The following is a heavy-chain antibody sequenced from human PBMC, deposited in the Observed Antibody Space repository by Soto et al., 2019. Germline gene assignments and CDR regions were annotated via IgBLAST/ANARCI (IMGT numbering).Heavy chain of an antibody. D-gene: IGHD3-22*01. CDR3: AKDSRLHDSAIWFDS. CDR2: ISGTGISA. V-gene: IGHV3-23*01. J-gene: IGHJ5*01. Sequence: PGGSLRLSCGASGFTFGSYAMSWVRQAPGKGLEWVSGISGTGISAYYADSVKGRFTISRDNSKHTLYLQMSSLRAEDTAIYYCAKDSRLHDSAIWFDSWGQGTQVTVSS. CDR1: GFTFGSYA.